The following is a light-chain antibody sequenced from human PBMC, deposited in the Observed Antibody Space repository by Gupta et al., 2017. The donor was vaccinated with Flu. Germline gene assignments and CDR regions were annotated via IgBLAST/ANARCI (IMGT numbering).Light chain of an antibody. V-gene: IGLV2-14*01. CDR3: SPYTNTATIVV. J-gene: IGLJ2*01. CDR2: EVR. Sequence: GSPGQSIAISCTGTSSDVGGYDYVFWYQQHPGKAPALMIFEVRRRPSGISDRFSGSNSGNTASLTISALLAGDEAFYDSSPYTNTATIVVFG. CDR1: SSDVGGYDY.